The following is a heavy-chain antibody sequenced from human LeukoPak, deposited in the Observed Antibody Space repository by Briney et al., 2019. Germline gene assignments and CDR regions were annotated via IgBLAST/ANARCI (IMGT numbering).Heavy chain of an antibody. D-gene: IGHD4-23*01. CDR3: ARVYGSTTLITVDY. CDR1: GFTFTSYE. Sequence: GGSLRLSCVASGFTFTSYEMNWVRHAPAKGLECTAYISSSGRTIYYADSVKGGFSVSGGNAKNSLYLQMNSLRAEDTAVYYCARVYGSTTLITVDYWGQGTLVTVS. J-gene: IGHJ4*02. CDR2: ISSSGRTI. V-gene: IGHV3-48*03.